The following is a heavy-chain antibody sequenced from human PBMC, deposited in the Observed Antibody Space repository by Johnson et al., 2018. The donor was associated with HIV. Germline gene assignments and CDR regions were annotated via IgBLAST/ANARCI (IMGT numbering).Heavy chain of an antibody. CDR3: AKAELIRFGELNDGFDI. J-gene: IGHJ3*02. D-gene: IGHD3-10*01. CDR1: GFTFSSYG. Sequence: VQLVESGGGVVQPGGSLRLSCAASGFTFSSYGMHWVRQAPGKGLEWVAFIRYDGSNKYYADSVKGRFTISRDNSKNTLYLQMNNLGPEDTAVYYCAKAELIRFGELNDGFDIWRQGTMVTVSS. CDR2: IRYDGSNK. V-gene: IGHV3-30*02.